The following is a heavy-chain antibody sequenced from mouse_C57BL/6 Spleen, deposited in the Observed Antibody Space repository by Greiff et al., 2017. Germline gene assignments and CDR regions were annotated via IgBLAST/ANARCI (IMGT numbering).Heavy chain of an antibody. CDR3: ARYCDWYFDV. CDR2: IRNKANGYTT. CDR1: GFTFTDYY. V-gene: IGHV7-3*01. J-gene: IGHJ1*03. Sequence: EVKLMESGGGLVQPGGSLSLSCAASGFTFTDYYMSWVRQPPGKALEWLGFIRNKANGYTTEYSASVKGRFTISRDNSQSILYLQMYALRAEDSATYYCARYCDWYFDVWGTGTTVTVSS.